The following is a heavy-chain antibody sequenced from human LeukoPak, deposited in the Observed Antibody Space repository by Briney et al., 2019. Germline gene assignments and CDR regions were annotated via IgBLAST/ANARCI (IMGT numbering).Heavy chain of an antibody. CDR3: ARAYYDSSGYYNFDY. CDR2: IIPIFGTA. J-gene: IGHJ4*02. CDR1: GGTFSSYA. D-gene: IGHD3-22*01. Sequence: ASVKVSCKASGGTFSSYATSWVRQAPGQGLEWMGGIIPIFGTANYAQKFQGRVTITADESTSTAYMELSSLRSEDTAVYYCARAYYDSSGYYNFDYWGQGTLVTVSS. V-gene: IGHV1-69*13.